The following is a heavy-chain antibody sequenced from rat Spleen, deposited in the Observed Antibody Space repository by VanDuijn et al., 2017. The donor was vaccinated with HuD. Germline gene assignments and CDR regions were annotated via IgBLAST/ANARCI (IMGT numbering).Heavy chain of an antibody. J-gene: IGHJ3*01. Sequence: QVQLKESGPGLVQSSQTLSLTCTVSGFSLSSSHVTWVRQPPGKGLEWLGIIWTGGSTAYNSLLKSRLSITRDTSKSQVFLKMNSLQTEDTAMYFCVRDENGYLYTWFAYWGQGTLVTVSS. CDR1: GFSLSSSH. CDR2: IWTGGST. D-gene: IGHD4-6*01. V-gene: IGHV2-43*01. CDR3: VRDENGYLYTWFAY.